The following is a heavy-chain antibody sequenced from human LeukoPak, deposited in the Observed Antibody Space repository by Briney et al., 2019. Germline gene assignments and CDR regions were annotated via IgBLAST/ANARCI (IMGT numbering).Heavy chain of an antibody. V-gene: IGHV5-51*01. D-gene: IGHD2-21*01. CDR1: GYTFRSHW. Sequence: GESLKISCKGSGYTFRSHWIVWVRQMPGKGLEWMGSIYPADSDTKYSPSFQGQVTISGDKSTSTAYLQWSSLKASDTAMYYCARIADYTFGMAVWGQATAVTVSS. CDR2: IYPADSDT. CDR3: ARIADYTFGMAV. J-gene: IGHJ6*02.